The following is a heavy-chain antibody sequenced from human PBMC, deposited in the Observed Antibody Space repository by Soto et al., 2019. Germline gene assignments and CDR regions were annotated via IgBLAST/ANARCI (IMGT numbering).Heavy chain of an antibody. CDR1: GYIFTTQD. J-gene: IGHJ5*02. V-gene: IGHV1-8*01. CDR2: VYPSSGNT. Sequence: QVQLRQSGAEIKRPGASVKVSCEASGYIFTTQDINWVRQASGQGLEWLGCVYPSSGNTVYAQKFHGRVTMTRDTSINTAYMELSSLRSDDTAVYYCARASMYIWNDHWGQGTLVTVSS. CDR3: ARASMYIWNDH.